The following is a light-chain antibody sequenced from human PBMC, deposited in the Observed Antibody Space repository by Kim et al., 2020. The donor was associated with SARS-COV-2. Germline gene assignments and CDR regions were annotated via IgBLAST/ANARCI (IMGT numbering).Light chain of an antibody. CDR1: SPRKYF. Sequence: GQKVRITCQVYSPRKYFGACYQQKPEQAPVLLIYNKNKRPSGIPDRFSVSTSGNTASLTITGAQAEDEADYYCNSRDNSADRLGVFGGGTQLTVL. J-gene: IGLJ2*01. V-gene: IGLV3-19*01. CDR3: NSRDNSADRLGV. CDR2: NKN.